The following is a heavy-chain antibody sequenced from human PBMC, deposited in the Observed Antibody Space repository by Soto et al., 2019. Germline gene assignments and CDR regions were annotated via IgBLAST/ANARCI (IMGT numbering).Heavy chain of an antibody. CDR1: GFDFSSYA. J-gene: IGHJ5*02. V-gene: IGHV3-23*01. CDR3: AKSFCSGSSCFFLWVDP. Sequence: PVGSLRLSCAASGFDFSSYAMSWVRQAPGKGLECISLISGTGVPTLYAESVKGRFSVSRDSSKDTLFLEMNNLGVDDTAMYYCAKSFCSGSSCFFLWVDPWGPGTLVTVSS. D-gene: IGHD2-2*01. CDR2: ISGTGVPT.